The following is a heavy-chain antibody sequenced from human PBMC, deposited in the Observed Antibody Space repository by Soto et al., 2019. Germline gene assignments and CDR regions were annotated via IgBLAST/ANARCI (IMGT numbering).Heavy chain of an antibody. J-gene: IGHJ5*02. CDR2: IDPSDSYT. D-gene: IGHD2-2*02. CDR1: GYSFTRYW. Sequence: GESLKISCKGSGYSFTRYWISWVRQMPGKGLEWMGRIDPSDSYTNYSPSFQGHVTISADKSISTAYLQWSSLKASDTAMYYCARHNCSSTSCYRNWFDPWGQGTLVTSPQ. V-gene: IGHV5-10-1*01. CDR3: ARHNCSSTSCYRNWFDP.